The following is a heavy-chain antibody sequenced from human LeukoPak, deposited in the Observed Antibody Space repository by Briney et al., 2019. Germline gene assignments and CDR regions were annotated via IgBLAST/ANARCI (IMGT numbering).Heavy chain of an antibody. CDR3: ATRPGGGYYYGY. V-gene: IGHV1-24*01. Sequence: ASVKVSCKVSGYTLTELSMHWVRQAPGKGLEWMGGFDPEDGETIYAQKFQGRVTMTEDTSTDTAYMELSSLRSEDTAVYYCATRPGGGYYYGYWGQGTLVTVSS. D-gene: IGHD3-22*01. CDR2: FDPEDGET. CDR1: GYTLTELS. J-gene: IGHJ4*02.